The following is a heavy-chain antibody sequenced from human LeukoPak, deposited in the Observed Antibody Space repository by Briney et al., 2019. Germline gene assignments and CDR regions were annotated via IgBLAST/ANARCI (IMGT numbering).Heavy chain of an antibody. CDR2: IIPIFGTA. CDR3: AIYSGGIAVAAFDY. J-gene: IGHJ4*02. V-gene: IGHV1-69*05. Sequence: ASVKVSCKASGGTFSSYAISWVRQAPGQGLEWMGGIIPIFGTANYAQKLQGRVTITTDESTSTAYMELSSLRSEDTAVYYCAIYSGGIAVAAFDYWGQGTLVTVSS. CDR1: GGTFSSYA. D-gene: IGHD6-19*01.